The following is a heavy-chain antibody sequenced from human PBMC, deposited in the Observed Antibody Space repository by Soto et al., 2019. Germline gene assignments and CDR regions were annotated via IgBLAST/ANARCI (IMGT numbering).Heavy chain of an antibody. Sequence: GGSLRLSCAASGFTFSSYAMSWVRQAPGKGLEWVSGISGSGDSTYYADSVKGRFTISRDNSKNTLYLQMNSLRAEDTAVYYCARGTNAAPGLDYWGQGILVTVSS. J-gene: IGHJ4*02. D-gene: IGHD1-1*01. V-gene: IGHV3-23*01. CDR2: ISGSGDST. CDR1: GFTFSSYA. CDR3: ARGTNAAPGLDY.